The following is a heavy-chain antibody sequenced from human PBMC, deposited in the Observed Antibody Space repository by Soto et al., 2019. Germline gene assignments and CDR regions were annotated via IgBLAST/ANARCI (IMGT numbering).Heavy chain of an antibody. CDR1: GFKFDDYA. V-gene: IGHV3-9*01. J-gene: IGHJ6*02. D-gene: IGHD2-21*01. CDR3: AAIGGTESSSYSRMDV. CDR2: ISWNGGSI. Sequence: EVQLVESGGGLVRPGRSLRLSCTASGFKFDDYAMHWVRQAPGKGLEWVSGISWNGGSIAYADSVKGRFTISRDNAKNLMYLQRNSLRVIDTALYYCAAIGGTESSSYSRMDVWGQGTTGTVSS.